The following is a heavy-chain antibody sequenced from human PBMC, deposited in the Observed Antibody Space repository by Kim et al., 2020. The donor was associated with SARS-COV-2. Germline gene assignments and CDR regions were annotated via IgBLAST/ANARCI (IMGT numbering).Heavy chain of an antibody. V-gene: IGHV3-33*01. CDR2: IWYDGSNK. D-gene: IGHD3-16*01. CDR1: GFTFSSYG. CDR3: ARDIADDYIWGSYRPGDAFDI. Sequence: GGSLRLSCAASGFTFSSYGMHWVRQAPGKGLEWVAVIWYDGSNKYYADSVKGRFTISRDNSKNTLYLQMNSLRAEDTAVYYCARDIADDYIWGSYRPGDAFDIWGQGTMVTVSS. J-gene: IGHJ3*02.